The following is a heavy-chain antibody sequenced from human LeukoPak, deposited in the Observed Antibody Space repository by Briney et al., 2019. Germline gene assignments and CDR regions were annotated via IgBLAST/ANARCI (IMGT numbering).Heavy chain of an antibody. D-gene: IGHD5-24*01. V-gene: IGHV4-59*01. J-gene: IGHJ4*02. CDR3: ARERRDGYNRAVDY. Sequence: SETLSLTCTVSGGSISSYYWCWIRQPPGKGLEWIGYIYYSGSTNYNPSLKSRVTISVDTSKNQFSLKLSSVTAADTAVYYCARERRDGYNRAVDYWGQGTLVTVSS. CDR1: GGSISSYY. CDR2: IYYSGST.